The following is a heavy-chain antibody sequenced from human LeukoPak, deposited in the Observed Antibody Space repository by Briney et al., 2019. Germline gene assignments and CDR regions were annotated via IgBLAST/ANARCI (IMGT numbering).Heavy chain of an antibody. J-gene: IGHJ4*02. D-gene: IGHD1-26*01. CDR3: AIPPKRELPEYFDY. V-gene: IGHV3-30*19. CDR2: ISYDGSNK. Sequence: GGSLRLSCAASGFTFSSYGMHWVRQAPGKGLEWVAVISYDGSNKYYADSVKGRFTISRDNSKNTLYLQMNSLRAEDTAVYYCAIPPKRELPEYFDYWGQGTLVTVSS. CDR1: GFTFSSYG.